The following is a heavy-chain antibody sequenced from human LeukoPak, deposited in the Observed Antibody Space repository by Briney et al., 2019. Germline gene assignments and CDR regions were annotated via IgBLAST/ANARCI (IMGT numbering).Heavy chain of an antibody. CDR3: ARDRITGTSIMDV. CDR2: INPSGGST. D-gene: IGHD1-7*01. Sequence: GASVKVSCKASGYTLTSYYMHWVRQAPGQGLEWMGIINPSGGSTSYAQKFQGRVTMTRDTSTSTVYMELSSLRSEDTAVYYCARDRITGTSIMDVWGKGTTVTVSS. CDR1: GYTLTSYY. V-gene: IGHV1-46*03. J-gene: IGHJ6*03.